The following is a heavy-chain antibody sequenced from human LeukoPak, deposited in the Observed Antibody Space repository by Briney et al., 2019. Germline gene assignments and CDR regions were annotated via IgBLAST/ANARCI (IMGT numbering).Heavy chain of an antibody. J-gene: IGHJ4*02. CDR2: IYPGDSDT. CDR3: ALREGY. Sequence: GESLKISCEASGYNFDTFWIGWVRQMPGEGLEWMGVIYPGDSDTRFSPSFQGQVTISVDKSLRTAYLQWNSLQASDTAIYYCALREGYWGQGTLVTVSS. V-gene: IGHV5-51*01. CDR1: GYNFDTFW.